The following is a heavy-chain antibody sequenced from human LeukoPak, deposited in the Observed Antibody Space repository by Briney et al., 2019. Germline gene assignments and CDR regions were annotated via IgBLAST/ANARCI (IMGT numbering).Heavy chain of an antibody. CDR2: IWYDGSNE. Sequence: GGSLRLSCAASGFTFSNSGMHWVRQAPGKGLEWVAVIWYDGSNEKYADSVKGRFTTSRDNSKNTLFLQMNSLRAEDTAVYYCARDRTRGNDAFDMWGQGTKVTVSS. J-gene: IGHJ3*02. CDR1: GFTFSNSG. CDR3: ARDRTRGNDAFDM. D-gene: IGHD1-7*01. V-gene: IGHV3-33*01.